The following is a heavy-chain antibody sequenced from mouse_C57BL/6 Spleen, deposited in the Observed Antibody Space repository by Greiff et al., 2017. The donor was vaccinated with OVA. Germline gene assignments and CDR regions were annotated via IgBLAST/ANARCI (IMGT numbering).Heavy chain of an antibody. CDR2: FHPYNDDT. Sequence: QVQLQQSGAELVKPGASVKMSCKASGYTFTTYPIEWMKQNHGKSLEWIGNFHPYNDDTKYNEKFKGKATLTVEKSSSTVYLELSRLTSDDSAVYDCARGGYYYGSNWYFDVWGKGTTLTVSS. D-gene: IGHD1-1*01. CDR3: ARGGYYYGSNWYFDV. V-gene: IGHV1-47*01. CDR1: GYTFTTYP. J-gene: IGHJ1*03.